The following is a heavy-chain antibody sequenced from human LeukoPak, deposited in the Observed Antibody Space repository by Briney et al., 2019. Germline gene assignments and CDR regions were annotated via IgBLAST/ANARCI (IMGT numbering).Heavy chain of an antibody. CDR1: GGSISSGGYS. CDR3: ARGESGMGV. Sequence: SETLSLTCAVSGGSISSGGYSWSWIRQPPGKGLEWIGYIYHSGSTYYNPSLKSRVTISVDRSKNQFSLKLSSVTAADTAVYYCARGESGMGVWGKGTTVTVSS. J-gene: IGHJ6*04. D-gene: IGHD1-26*01. CDR2: IYHSGST. V-gene: IGHV4-30-2*01.